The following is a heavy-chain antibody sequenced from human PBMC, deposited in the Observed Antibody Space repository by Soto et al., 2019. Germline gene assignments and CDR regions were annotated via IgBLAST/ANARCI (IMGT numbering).Heavy chain of an antibody. D-gene: IGHD1-20*01. V-gene: IGHV3-74*01. J-gene: IGHJ1*01. CDR1: EFTFSSYW. CDR2: ISNDGSS. CDR3: ATVPNNSPQN. Sequence: EVQLVESGGGLVQPGGSLRLSCVASEFTFSSYWMLWVRQAPGKGLVWVSSISNDGSSIYADPVKGRFTISRDSAKNTLYLQMNSLRAEDRAVSYGATVPNNSPQNWGQCTLFIVS.